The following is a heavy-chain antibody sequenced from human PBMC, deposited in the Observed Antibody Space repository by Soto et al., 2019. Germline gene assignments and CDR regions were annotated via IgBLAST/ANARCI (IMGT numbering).Heavy chain of an antibody. J-gene: IGHJ4*02. Sequence: SETLSLTCTVSGGSMSSSSYYWGWIRQPPGKGLEWIGNIYNSGSTYYNPSLKSRVTISVDTSKNQFSLKLNSVTAADTAVYYCARLQYYYDSSVHWGQGTLVTVSS. D-gene: IGHD3-22*01. CDR3: ARLQYYYDSSVH. CDR2: IYNSGST. V-gene: IGHV4-39*01. CDR1: GGSMSSSSYY.